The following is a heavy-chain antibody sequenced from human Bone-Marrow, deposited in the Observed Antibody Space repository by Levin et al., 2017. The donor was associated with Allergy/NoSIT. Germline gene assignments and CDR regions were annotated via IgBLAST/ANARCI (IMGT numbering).Heavy chain of an antibody. CDR1: GFTFSSYG. V-gene: IGHV3-30*18. CDR2: ISYDGSNK. CDR3: AKDVMY. J-gene: IGHJ4*02. D-gene: IGHD2/OR15-2a*01. Sequence: PGGSLRLSCAASGFTFSSYGMHWVRQAPGKGLEWVAVISYDGSNKYYADSVKGRFTISRDNSKNTLYLQMNSLRAEDTAVYYCAKDVMYWGQGTLVTVSS.